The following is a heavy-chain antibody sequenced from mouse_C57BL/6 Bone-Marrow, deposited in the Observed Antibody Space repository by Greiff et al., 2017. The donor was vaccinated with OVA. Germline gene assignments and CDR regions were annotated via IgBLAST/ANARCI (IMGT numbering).Heavy chain of an antibody. CDR2: IWSGGST. D-gene: IGHD2-4*01. J-gene: IGHJ4*01. V-gene: IGHV2-2*01. Sequence: VQLVESGPGLVQPSQILSITCTVSGFSLTSYGVHWVRQSPGKGLEWLGVIWSGGSTDYNAAFISRLSISKDNSKSQVFFKMNSLQADDTAIYYCARKRTYDYDVGGYAMDYWGQGTSVTVSS. CDR1: GFSLTSYG. CDR3: ARKRTYDYDVGGYAMDY.